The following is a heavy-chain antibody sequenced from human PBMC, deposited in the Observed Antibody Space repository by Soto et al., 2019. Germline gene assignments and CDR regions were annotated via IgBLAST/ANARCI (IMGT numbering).Heavy chain of an antibody. V-gene: IGHV1-18*01. J-gene: IGHJ4*02. CDR3: AKRRGYSNGEFDY. Sequence: QVQLVQSGAEVKKPGASVKVSCKASGYTFTSYGISWVRQAPGQGLEWMGWITDYNGNTNYAQKLKGRVTMNTDTSTSTAYMELRSLRSDATAVYYCAKRRGYSNGEFDYWGQGTLVTVSS. CDR2: ITDYNGNT. D-gene: IGHD5-18*01. CDR1: GYTFTSYG.